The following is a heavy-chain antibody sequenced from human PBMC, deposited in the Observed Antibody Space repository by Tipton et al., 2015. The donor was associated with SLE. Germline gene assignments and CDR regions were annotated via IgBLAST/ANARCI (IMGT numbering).Heavy chain of an antibody. Sequence: SLRISCAASGFTFSSYEMNWVRQAPGKGLEWVSYISSSGSSIHYADSVKGRFTISRDNAKSSLNLQMNSLRAEDTAVYYCARGGTYYDILAGLDYWGQGTLVTVSS. CDR2: ISSSGSSI. CDR3: ARGGTYYDILAGLDY. V-gene: IGHV3-48*03. CDR1: GFTFSSYE. J-gene: IGHJ4*02. D-gene: IGHD3-9*01.